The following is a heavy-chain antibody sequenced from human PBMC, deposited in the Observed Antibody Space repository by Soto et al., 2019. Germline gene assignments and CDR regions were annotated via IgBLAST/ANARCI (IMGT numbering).Heavy chain of an antibody. CDR3: ARTPGPEVAASLEYYYFSGMDV. Sequence: PGQSLKISCEAPGYSFTSYWIGWVPQMPGKGLEWMGISHPGHSDTKYSPSFQGQVTISVDKSITTACLQWSSLKASDTAMYYCARTPGPEVAASLEYYYFSGMDVWGQGTTVTVSS. D-gene: IGHD2-15*01. J-gene: IGHJ6*02. V-gene: IGHV5-51*01. CDR1: GYSFTSYW. CDR2: SHPGHSDT.